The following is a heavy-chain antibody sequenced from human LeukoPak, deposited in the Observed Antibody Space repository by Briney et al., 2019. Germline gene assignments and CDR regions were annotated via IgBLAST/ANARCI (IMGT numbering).Heavy chain of an antibody. J-gene: IGHJ6*03. V-gene: IGHV4-59*01. Sequence: SETLSLTCTVSGGSISSYYWSWIRQPPGKGLEWIGYIYYSGSTNYNPSLKSRVTISVDTSKNQFSLKLSSVTAADTAVYYSATLLTLPPNYYYYMDVWGKGTTVTVSS. D-gene: IGHD2/OR15-2a*01. CDR2: IYYSGST. CDR3: ATLLTLPPNYYYYMDV. CDR1: GGSISSYY.